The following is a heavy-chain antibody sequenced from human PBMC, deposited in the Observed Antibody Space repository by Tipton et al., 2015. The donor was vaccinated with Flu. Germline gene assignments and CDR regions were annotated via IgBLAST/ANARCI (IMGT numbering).Heavy chain of an antibody. CDR3: ARDRGSSGWSDY. D-gene: IGHD6-19*01. V-gene: IGHV4-39*06. CDR1: GGSISSSSYY. J-gene: IGHJ4*02. Sequence: GLVKPSETLSLTCTVSGGSISSSSYYWGWIRQPPGKGLEWIGSIYYSGSTYYNPSLKSRVAISVDTSKNQFALKLSSVTAADTAVYYCARDRGSSGWSDYWGQGTLFTVSS. CDR2: IYYSGST.